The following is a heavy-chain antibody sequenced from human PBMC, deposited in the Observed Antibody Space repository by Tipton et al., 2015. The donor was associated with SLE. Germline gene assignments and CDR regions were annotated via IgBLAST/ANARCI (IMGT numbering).Heavy chain of an antibody. Sequence: TLSLTCIVSGGSITTTPYFWGWIRPSPEKGLEWIGSTNYSGSTYYNPSLESRVTMAMDTSKNEFSLNLRSVTATDTAVYYCARLSPLWFGEYTEYWGQGNLVTVTS. CDR2: TNYSGST. CDR1: GGSITTTPYF. D-gene: IGHD3-10*01. CDR3: ARLSPLWFGEYTEY. V-gene: IGHV4-39*01. J-gene: IGHJ4*02.